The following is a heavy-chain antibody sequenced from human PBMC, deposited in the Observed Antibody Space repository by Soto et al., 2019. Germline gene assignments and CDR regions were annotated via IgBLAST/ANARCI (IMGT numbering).Heavy chain of an antibody. CDR2: IDGSGATK. J-gene: IGHJ4*02. Sequence: PGGSLRLSCGVSGFTFNDFEMNWVRQAPGKGPEWLVYIDGSGATKKYADSVRGRFTISRDNPNNSLFLQMSSLSAADTAIYYCARGFGRFNYWGQGTLVSVSS. D-gene: IGHD3-10*01. CDR1: GFTFNDFE. V-gene: IGHV3-48*03. CDR3: ARGFGRFNY.